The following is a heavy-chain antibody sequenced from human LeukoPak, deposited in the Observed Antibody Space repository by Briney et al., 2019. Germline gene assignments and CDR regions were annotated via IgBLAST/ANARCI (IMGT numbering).Heavy chain of an antibody. D-gene: IGHD3-22*01. J-gene: IGHJ3*02. CDR2: INHSGST. Sequence: PSETLSLTCAVYGGSFSDYYWSWIRQPPGKGLEWIGEINHSGSTNYNPSLKSRVTISVDTSKNQFSLKLSSVTAADTAVYYCARVGVGYFDSSDYYRPDAFDIWGQGTMVTVSS. CDR3: ARVGVGYFDSSDYYRPDAFDI. CDR1: GGSFSDYY. V-gene: IGHV4-34*01.